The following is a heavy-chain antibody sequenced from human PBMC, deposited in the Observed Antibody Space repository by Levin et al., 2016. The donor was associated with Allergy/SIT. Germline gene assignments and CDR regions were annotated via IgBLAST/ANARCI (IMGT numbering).Heavy chain of an antibody. D-gene: IGHD2-2*01. J-gene: IGHJ4*02. CDR2: IAAYNGRT. CDR3: ARDLGHCTSTYCYEETLDY. Sequence: ASVKVSCKASGYSFTRYGISWVRQAPGQGFEWMGWIAAYNGRTDYAQKFQGRVTMSIDPYTNTAYMDLRSLRPDDTAVYYCARDLGHCTSTYCYEETLDYWGQGTLVSVSA. CDR1: GYSFTRYG. V-gene: IGHV1-18*01.